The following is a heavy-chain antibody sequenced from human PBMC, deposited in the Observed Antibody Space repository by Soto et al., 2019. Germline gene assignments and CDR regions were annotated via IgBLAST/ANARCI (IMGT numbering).Heavy chain of an antibody. CDR3: AKEPLTFVGVPGSN. V-gene: IGHV3-30*18. CDR1: GFTFSSYG. D-gene: IGHD3-16*01. Sequence: QVQLVESGGGVVQPGRSLRLSCAASGFTFSSYGMHWVRQAPGKGLEWVAVISYDGSNKYYADAVKGRFTISRDTSKNTLYLQMNTLRAEDTPLSTCAKEPLTFVGVPGSNWGQGTLVTVSS. J-gene: IGHJ4*02. CDR2: ISYDGSNK.